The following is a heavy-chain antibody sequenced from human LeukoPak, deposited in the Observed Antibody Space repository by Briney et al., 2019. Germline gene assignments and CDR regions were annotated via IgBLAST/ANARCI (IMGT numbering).Heavy chain of an antibody. V-gene: IGHV3-33*06. J-gene: IGHJ4*02. CDR2: IWSDGNNK. Sequence: PGTSLRLSCAASGFTFSTYVMHWVRQAPGKGLEWVAVIWSDGNNKYFADSVKGRFTISRDNSKSTLYLQMNSLRAEDTAIYYCAQRSYSAYDFDYWGQGTLVTVSS. D-gene: IGHD5-12*01. CDR1: GFTFSTYV. CDR3: AQRSYSAYDFDY.